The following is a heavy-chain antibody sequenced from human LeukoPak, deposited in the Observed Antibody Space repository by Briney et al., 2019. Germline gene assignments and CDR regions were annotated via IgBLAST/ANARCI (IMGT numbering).Heavy chain of an antibody. V-gene: IGHV4-30-4*01. J-gene: IGHJ5*02. D-gene: IGHD2-21*02. CDR3: ARVRLTSIWFDP. CDR1: GGSISSGDYY. Sequence: SETLSLTCTVSGGSISSGDYYWSWVRQPPGKGLEWIGYIYYSGSTYYSPSLKSRVTISVDTSKNQFSLKLSSVTAADTAVYSCARVRLTSIWFDPWGQGTLVTVST. CDR2: IYYSGST.